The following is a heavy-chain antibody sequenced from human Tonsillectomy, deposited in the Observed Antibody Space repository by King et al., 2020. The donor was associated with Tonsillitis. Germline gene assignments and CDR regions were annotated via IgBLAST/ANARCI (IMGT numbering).Heavy chain of an antibody. CDR1: GFTFSNAW. J-gene: IGHJ3*01. D-gene: IGHD3-22*01. V-gene: IGHV3-15*01. Sequence: EVQLVESGGGLVKPGGSLRVSCTASGFTFSNAWMSWVRQAPGKGLEWVGRIKSKADAGTTDYGAPVKGRFTISRDDSRNTLYLQMNSLKTEDTAVYYCTRDCNYDSDDSFRMYDAFDVWGQGALVTVSS. CDR2: IKSKADAGTT. CDR3: TRDCNYDSDDSFRMYDAFDV.